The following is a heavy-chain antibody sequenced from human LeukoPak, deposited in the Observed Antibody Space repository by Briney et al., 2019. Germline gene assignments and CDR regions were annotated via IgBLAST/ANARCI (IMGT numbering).Heavy chain of an antibody. Sequence: ASVKVSCKASGYTFTGYYMHWVRQAPGQGLEWMGWINPNSGGTNYAQKFQGRVTMTRDTSISTAYMELSSLRSEDTAVYYCARDLEYSSSLGYWGQGTLVTVSS. CDR1: GYTFTGYY. J-gene: IGHJ4*02. V-gene: IGHV1-2*02. CDR2: INPNSGGT. D-gene: IGHD6-6*01. CDR3: ARDLEYSSSLGY.